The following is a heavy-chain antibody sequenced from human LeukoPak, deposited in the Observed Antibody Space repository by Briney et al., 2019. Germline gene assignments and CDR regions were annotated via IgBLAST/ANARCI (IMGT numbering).Heavy chain of an antibody. CDR1: GFTFRSYG. CDR3: ARGAYSSSWLNFDY. CDR2: IRYDGTNK. Sequence: GGSLRLSCAASGFTFRSYGMHWVRQAPGKGLEWVAIIRYDGTNKYYADSVKGRFTISRDNSKNTLYLQMNSLRAEDTAVYYCARGAYSSSWLNFDYWGQGTLVTVSS. V-gene: IGHV3-30*02. D-gene: IGHD6-13*01. J-gene: IGHJ4*02.